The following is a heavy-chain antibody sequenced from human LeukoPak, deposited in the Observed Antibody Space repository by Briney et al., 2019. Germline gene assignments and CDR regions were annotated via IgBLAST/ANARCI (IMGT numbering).Heavy chain of an antibody. CDR1: GFTFSSYA. J-gene: IGHJ4*02. CDR3: AKGSRVVPAAYCDC. V-gene: IGHV3-23*01. Sequence: GGSLRLSCAASGFTFSSYAMSWVRQAPGKGLEWVSVISGSGDSTYYADSAKGRFTISRDNSKNTLYLQMNSLRAEDTAVYYCAKGSRVVPAAYCDCWGQGTLVTVSS. CDR2: ISGSGDST. D-gene: IGHD2-2*01.